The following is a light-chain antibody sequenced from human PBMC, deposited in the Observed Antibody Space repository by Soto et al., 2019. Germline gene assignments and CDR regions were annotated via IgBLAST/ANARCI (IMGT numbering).Light chain of an antibody. J-gene: IGKJ4*01. CDR1: QSVSNN. V-gene: IGKV3D-15*01. Sequence: EIVMTQSPVTLSVSPGERATLSCRASQSVSNNLAWYQQKPGQAPRLLIYGASTRATGIPARFSGSGSGTEFTLTISSLQSEDFAVYYCQQYNYWPPLTFGGGTKVEIK. CDR2: GAS. CDR3: QQYNYWPPLT.